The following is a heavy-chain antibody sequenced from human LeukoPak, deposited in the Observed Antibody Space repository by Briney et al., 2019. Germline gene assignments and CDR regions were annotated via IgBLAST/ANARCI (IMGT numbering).Heavy chain of an antibody. J-gene: IGHJ3*02. D-gene: IGHD2-15*01. CDR3: ARDAPHIVVVVPRDDAFDI. Sequence: PAASVKVSCKTSGYTFSSYGVRWVRQAPGQGLEWMGWISAYNGNTNYAQKLQGRVTMTTDTSTSTAYMELRSLRSDDTAVYYCARDAPHIVVVVPRDDAFDIWGQGTMVTVSS. CDR2: ISAYNGNT. CDR1: GYTFSSYG. V-gene: IGHV1-18*01.